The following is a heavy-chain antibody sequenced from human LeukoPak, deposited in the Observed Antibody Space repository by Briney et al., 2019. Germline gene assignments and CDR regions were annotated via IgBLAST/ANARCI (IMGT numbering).Heavy chain of an antibody. J-gene: IGHJ4*02. CDR3: ARSSNYDVPRYFDY. D-gene: IGHD4-11*01. V-gene: IGHV4-38-2*02. CDR1: GYSISSGYY. Sequence: SETLSLTCTVSGYSISSGYYWGWIRQPPGKGLEWIGSIYHSGSTYYNPSLKSRVTISVDTSKNQFPLKLSSVTAADTAVYYCARSSNYDVPRYFDYWGQGTLVTVSS. CDR2: IYHSGST.